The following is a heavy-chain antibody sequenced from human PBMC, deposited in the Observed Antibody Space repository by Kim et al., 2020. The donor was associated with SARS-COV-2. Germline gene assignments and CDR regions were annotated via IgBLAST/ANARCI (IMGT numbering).Heavy chain of an antibody. D-gene: IGHD3-10*01. CDR3: MKGGWGGIGDD. Sequence: GGSLRLSCTTSGFTFTGHAMSWVRQAPGKGLEWVSSIDGSDGTTYYVDSVRGRFTISRDDSKNTLYLQMSSLRGDDTAVYYCMKGGWGGIGDDWGQGTRV. J-gene: IGHJ4*02. CDR1: GFTFTGHA. V-gene: IGHV3-23*01. CDR2: IDGSDGTT.